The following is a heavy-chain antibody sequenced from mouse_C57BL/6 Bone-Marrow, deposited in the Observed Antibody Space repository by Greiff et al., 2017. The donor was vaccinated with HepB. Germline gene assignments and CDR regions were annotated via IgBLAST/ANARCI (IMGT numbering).Heavy chain of an antibody. D-gene: IGHD2-1*01. Sequence: VQLKESGPELVKPGASVKISCKASGYSFTGYYMHWVKQSHGNILDWIGYIYPYNGVSSYNQKFKGKATLTVDKSSSTAYMELRSLTSEDSAVYYCARYGNVNLYYAMDYWGQGTSVTVSS. V-gene: IGHV1-31*01. CDR1: GYSFTGYY. J-gene: IGHJ4*01. CDR3: ARYGNVNLYYAMDY. CDR2: IYPYNGVS.